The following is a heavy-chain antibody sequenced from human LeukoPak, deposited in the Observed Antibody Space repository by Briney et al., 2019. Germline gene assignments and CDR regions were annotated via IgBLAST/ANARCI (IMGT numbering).Heavy chain of an antibody. CDR3: ARDSGTTGEVKFDP. Sequence: SETLSLTCTVSGGSISRYYWSWIRQPAGKGLEWIGRIYGSGSTTYNPSLKSRVRLSVDTFKNQFSLKLNSVTAADTAIYFCARDSGTTGEVKFDPWGQGTLVTVSS. CDR1: GGSISRYY. D-gene: IGHD3-10*01. V-gene: IGHV4-4*07. CDR2: IYGSGST. J-gene: IGHJ5*02.